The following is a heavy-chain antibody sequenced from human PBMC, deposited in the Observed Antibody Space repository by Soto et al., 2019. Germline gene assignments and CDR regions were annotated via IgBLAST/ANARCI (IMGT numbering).Heavy chain of an antibody. D-gene: IGHD4-17*01. CDR3: ARNYYGDYPLYYYYGMDV. CDR1: GGSISSYY. J-gene: IGHJ6*02. Sequence: SETLSLTCTVSGGSISSYYWSWIRQPPGKGLEWIGYIYYSGSTNYNPPLKSRVTISVDTSKNQFSLKLSSVTAADTAVYYCARNYYGDYPLYYYYGMDVWGQGTTVTVSS. CDR2: IYYSGST. V-gene: IGHV4-59*01.